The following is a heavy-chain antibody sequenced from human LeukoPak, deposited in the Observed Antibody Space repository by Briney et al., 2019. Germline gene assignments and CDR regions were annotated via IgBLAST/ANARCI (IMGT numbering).Heavy chain of an antibody. CDR2: ISGSGGST. CDR3: AKSLGRDLSIVVVTDAFDI. V-gene: IGHV3-23*01. Sequence: QAGGSLRLSCAASGFTFSSYAMSWVRQAPGKGLEWVSAISGSGGSTYYADSVKGRFTISRDNSKNTLYLQMNSLRAEDTAVYYCAKSLGRDLSIVVVTDAFDIWGQGTMVTVSS. D-gene: IGHD2-21*02. CDR1: GFTFSSYA. J-gene: IGHJ3*02.